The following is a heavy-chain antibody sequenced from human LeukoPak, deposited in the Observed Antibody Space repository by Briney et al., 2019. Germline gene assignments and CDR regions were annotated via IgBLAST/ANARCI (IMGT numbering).Heavy chain of an antibody. CDR3: HSSGYPLRFDP. D-gene: IGHD3-22*01. J-gene: IGHJ5*02. CDR2: INPNSGGT. V-gene: IGHV1-2*02. CDR1: GYTFTGYY. Sequence: ASVKVSCKASGYTFTGYYMQRVRQAPGQGLEWMGWINPNSGGTNYAQTFQGRVTMTRDTSISTAYMELSRLRSDDTAVYYCHSSGYPLRFDPWGQGTLVTVSS.